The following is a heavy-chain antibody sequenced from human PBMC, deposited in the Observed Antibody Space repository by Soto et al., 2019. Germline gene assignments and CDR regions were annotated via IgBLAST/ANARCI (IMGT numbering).Heavy chain of an antibody. CDR3: ARMGSGKFLYCSGGSCSVWFDP. Sequence: AETLSLTCAVYVGSFSGYYWSWIRQPPGKGLEWIGEINHSGSTNYNPSLKSRVTISVDTSKNQFSLKLSSVTAADTAVYYCARMGSGKFLYCSGGSCSVWFDPWGQGTLVTVSS. V-gene: IGHV4-34*01. J-gene: IGHJ5*02. D-gene: IGHD2-15*01. CDR2: INHSGST. CDR1: VGSFSGYY.